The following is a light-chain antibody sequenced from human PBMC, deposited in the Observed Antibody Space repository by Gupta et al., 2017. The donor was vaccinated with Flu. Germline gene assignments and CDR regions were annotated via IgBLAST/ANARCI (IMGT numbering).Light chain of an antibody. CDR3: QSPDSSGSWV. Sequence: SYELTQPPSVSVSPGQTARITCAGDAFPKLYAYWYQQKPGQAHVLVIYKDSGRPSGIPERFSGSSSGTTVTVTIRGVQAEDEADYFCQSPDSSGSWVFGGGTKLTVL. CDR1: AFPKLY. V-gene: IGLV3-25*02. J-gene: IGLJ3*02. CDR2: KDS.